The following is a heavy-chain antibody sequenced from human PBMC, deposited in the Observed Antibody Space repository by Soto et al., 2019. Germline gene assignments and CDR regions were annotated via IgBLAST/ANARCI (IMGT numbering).Heavy chain of an antibody. Sequence: EVQLLESGGGLVQPGESLRLSCAFSGFIFGNYMMTWVRQAPGKGLEWVSTIRDGGESTYYADSVKGRFTISRDNSKNPXHLQMDSLGVEDTAVYYCAPHVHCSGGSCHYDAFDIRGQGTMVTVSS. J-gene: IGHJ3*02. V-gene: IGHV3-23*01. CDR3: APHVHCSGGSCHYDAFDI. D-gene: IGHD2-15*01. CDR2: IRDGGEST. CDR1: GFIFGNYM.